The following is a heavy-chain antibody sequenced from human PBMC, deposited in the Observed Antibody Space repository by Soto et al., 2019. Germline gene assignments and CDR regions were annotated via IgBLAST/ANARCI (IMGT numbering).Heavy chain of an antibody. CDR1: GLTFSSYS. CDR3: ARDSAIAAHYGMDV. J-gene: IGHJ6*02. CDR2: ISSSSSTI. D-gene: IGHD6-6*01. Sequence: GGSLRLSGAASGLTFSSYSMNWVRQAPGKGLEWVSYISSSSSTIYYADSVKGRFTISRDNAKNSLYLQMNSLRAEDTAVYYCARDSAIAAHYGMDVWGQGTMVTVSS. V-gene: IGHV3-48*01.